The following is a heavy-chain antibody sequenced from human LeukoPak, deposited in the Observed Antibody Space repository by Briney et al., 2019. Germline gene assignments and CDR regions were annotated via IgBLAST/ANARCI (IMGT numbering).Heavy chain of an antibody. CDR3: VRDLGRFDS. V-gene: IGHV4-4*07. J-gene: IGHJ5*01. CDR1: GGSISGNN. Sequence: SETLSLTCTVSGGSISGNNWSWIRQPAGKGLEWIGRIYSSGSTNYNPSLKSRVTMSVDTSENQFSLRVPSVTAADTAVYFCVRDLGRFDSWGQGALVLVSS. CDR2: IYSSGST.